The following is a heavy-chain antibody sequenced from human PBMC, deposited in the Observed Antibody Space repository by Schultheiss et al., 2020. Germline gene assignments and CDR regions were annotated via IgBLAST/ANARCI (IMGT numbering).Heavy chain of an antibody. Sequence: SETLSLTCTVSGYSISSGYYWGWIRQPPGKGLEWIGYIYYSGSTYYNPSLKSRVTISVDTSKNQFSLKLSSVTAADTAVYYCARGRYDYGDYDAFDIWGQGTMVTVSS. CDR1: GYSISSGYY. V-gene: IGHV4-38-2*02. CDR2: IYYSGST. CDR3: ARGRYDYGDYDAFDI. D-gene: IGHD4-17*01. J-gene: IGHJ3*02.